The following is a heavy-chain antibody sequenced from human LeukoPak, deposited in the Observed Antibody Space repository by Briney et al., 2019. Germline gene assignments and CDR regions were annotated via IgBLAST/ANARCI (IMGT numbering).Heavy chain of an antibody. CDR2: ISYDGSKK. V-gene: IGHV3-30-3*01. J-gene: IGHJ4*02. CDR3: ARDGRNYYDRSGYYSALAY. Sequence: GGSLRLSCAASGFTFNSYAMHWVRQAPGRGLEWVAVISYDGSKKYYADSVKGRFTISRDNSKNTLYLQMNSLRADDTAVYYCARDGRNYYDRSGYYSALAYWGQGTLVPVSS. CDR1: GFTFNSYA. D-gene: IGHD3-22*01.